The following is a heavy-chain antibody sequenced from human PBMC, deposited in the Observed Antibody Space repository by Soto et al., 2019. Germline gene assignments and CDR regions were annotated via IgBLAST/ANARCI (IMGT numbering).Heavy chain of an antibody. D-gene: IGHD3-22*01. CDR2: IIPIFGTA. J-gene: IGHJ6*02. V-gene: IGHV1-69*06. CDR1: GGTFSSYA. CDR3: ARFARGGYYPYYYYYGMDV. Sequence: EASVKVSCKASGGTFSSYAISWVRQAPGQGLEWMGGIIPIFGTANYAQKFQGRVTITADKSTSTAYMELSSLRSEDTAVYYCARFARGGYYPYYYYYGMDVWGQGTTVTVS.